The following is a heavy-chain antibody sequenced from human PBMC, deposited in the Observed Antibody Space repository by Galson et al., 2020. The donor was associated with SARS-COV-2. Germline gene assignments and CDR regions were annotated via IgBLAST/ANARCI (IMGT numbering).Heavy chain of an antibody. CDR1: GFTFSDYS. J-gene: IGHJ6*02. CDR2: ITIGSSDV. CDR3: AREDRSSKYYGFDI. Sequence: GESLKISCATSGFTFSDYSMIWVRQAPGKGLEWVSTITIGSSDVYYTGPVKGRFTISRANAENSLYLQMDSLRVEDTAVYYCAREDRSSKYYGFDIWGRGTTVTVSS. V-gene: IGHV3-21*01. D-gene: IGHD2-2*01.